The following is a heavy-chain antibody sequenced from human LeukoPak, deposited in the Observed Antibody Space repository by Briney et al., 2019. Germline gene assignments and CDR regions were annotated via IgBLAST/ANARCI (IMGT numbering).Heavy chain of an antibody. CDR2: TYSGGST. Sequence: GGSLRLSCAASGFSVTTSYMSWVRQAPGKGLEWVSVTYSGGSTSHADSVKGRFTVSRDDSKNMVYLQMNSLRADDTALYYCAKGGSFRAFDYWGQGTLVTVSS. J-gene: IGHJ4*02. D-gene: IGHD6-13*01. CDR1: GFSVTTSY. CDR3: AKGGSFRAFDY. V-gene: IGHV3-66*01.